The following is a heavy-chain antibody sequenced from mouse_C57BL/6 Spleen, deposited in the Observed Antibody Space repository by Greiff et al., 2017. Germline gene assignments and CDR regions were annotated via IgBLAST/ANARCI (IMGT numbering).Heavy chain of an antibody. D-gene: IGHD1-1*01. Sequence: EVQLQQSGPELVKPGASVKISCKASGYTFTDYYMNWVKQSHGKSLEWIGDINPNNGGTSYTQKFKGKATLTVDTSSSTAYMELRSLTAEDSAVYYCARRYYGSMLYFDYWGQGTTLTVSS. J-gene: IGHJ2*01. CDR2: INPNNGGT. V-gene: IGHV1-26*01. CDR1: GYTFTDYY. CDR3: ARRYYGSMLYFDY.